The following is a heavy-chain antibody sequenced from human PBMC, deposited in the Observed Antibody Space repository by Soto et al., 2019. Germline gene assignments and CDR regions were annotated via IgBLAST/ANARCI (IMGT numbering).Heavy chain of an antibody. CDR2: ISYSGST. D-gene: IGHD1-1*01. CDR3: ARYRTGGTGFDY. V-gene: IGHV4-61*03. CDR1: RGSVSSGDYF. J-gene: IGHJ4*02. Sequence: HSGTLSITCAVSRGSVSSGDYFWRWIRQPPGKGLEFIGYISYSGSTNYNSSLKSRVTISKDTSEKHFSLKLSSVTAADTAVYYCARYRTGGTGFDYWGQGTLVPVSS.